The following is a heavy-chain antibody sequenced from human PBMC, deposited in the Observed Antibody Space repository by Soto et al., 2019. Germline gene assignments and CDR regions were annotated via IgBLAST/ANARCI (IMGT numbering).Heavy chain of an antibody. V-gene: IGHV1-18*04. J-gene: IGHJ4*02. Sequence: ASVKVSCKPSGYTFTSYGISWVRQAPGQGLDWMGWISAYNGNTNYAQKLQGRVTMTTDTSTSTAYMELRSLRSDDTAVYYCARDSGVYSSSWYDYWGQGTLVTVSS. D-gene: IGHD6-13*01. CDR3: ARDSGVYSSSWYDY. CDR1: GYTFTSYG. CDR2: ISAYNGNT.